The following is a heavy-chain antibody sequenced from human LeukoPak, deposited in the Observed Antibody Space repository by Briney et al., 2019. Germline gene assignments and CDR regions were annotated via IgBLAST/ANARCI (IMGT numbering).Heavy chain of an antibody. CDR2: INHSGST. Sequence: SETLSLTCAVYGGPFSGYYWSWIRQPPGKGLEWIGEINHSGSTNYNPSLKSRVTISVDTSKNQFSLKLSSVTAADTAVYYCAREKADYYYGMDVWGQGTTVTVSS. CDR1: GGPFSGYY. V-gene: IGHV4-34*01. CDR3: AREKADYYYGMDV. J-gene: IGHJ6*02.